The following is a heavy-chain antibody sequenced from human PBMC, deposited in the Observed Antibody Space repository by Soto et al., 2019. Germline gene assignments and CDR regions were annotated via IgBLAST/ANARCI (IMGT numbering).Heavy chain of an antibody. CDR3: AREVGAGRFEP. Sequence: QVQLVQSGAEVKKPGASVKVSCKASGYTFTSYDINWVRQATGQGLEWMGWMNPNSGNTGYAQKFQGRVTMTRNTPRGTANLDLSSLRSEDTAVYSGAREVGAGRFEPWRQGTLVTVSS. CDR1: GYTFTSYD. V-gene: IGHV1-8*01. CDR2: MNPNSGNT. D-gene: IGHD1-26*01. J-gene: IGHJ5*02.